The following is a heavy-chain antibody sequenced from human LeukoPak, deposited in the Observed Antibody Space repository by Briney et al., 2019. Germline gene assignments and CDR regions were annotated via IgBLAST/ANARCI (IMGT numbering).Heavy chain of an antibody. V-gene: IGHV1-2*04. D-gene: IGHD6-19*01. J-gene: IGHJ4*02. CDR3: ATRGYSSGPDY. CDR2: INPNSGGR. Sequence: ASGYTFTGXXXXXGRXAPGQGXXWMGGINPNSGGRNYAQRFRGWVTMTRDTSLSTAYMELSSLRSEDTAVYYCATRGYSSGPDYWGQGTLVTVSS. CDR1: GYTFTGXX.